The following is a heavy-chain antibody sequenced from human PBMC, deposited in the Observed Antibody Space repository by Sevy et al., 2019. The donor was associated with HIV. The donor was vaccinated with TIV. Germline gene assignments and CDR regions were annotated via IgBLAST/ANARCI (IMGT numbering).Heavy chain of an antibody. CDR3: ARSAVAGIEAWFDP. CDR2: ILYDGSNK. D-gene: IGHD6-19*01. V-gene: IGHV3-30-3*01. CDR1: GFTFSRHA. Sequence: GGSLRLSCVGSGFTFSRHAMHRVRQAPGKGLEWVAVILYDGSNKYYADSVKGRFTISRDNSKNTLDLEMNSLRPEDTAVYYCARSAVAGIEAWFDPWGLGTLVTVSS. J-gene: IGHJ5*02.